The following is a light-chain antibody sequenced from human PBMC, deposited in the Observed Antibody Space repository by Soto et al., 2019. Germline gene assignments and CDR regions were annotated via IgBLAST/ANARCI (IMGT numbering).Light chain of an antibody. J-gene: IGLJ2*01. CDR1: NSDIGSYNY. Sequence: QSALTQPASVSGSSGQSITISCSGTNSDIGSYNYVSWYQQHPGKAPKLIVFEVNNRPSGISDRFSGSKSGTTASLTISGLQTEDEADYYCASYTSSSTSVIFGRGTKLTVL. V-gene: IGLV2-14*01. CDR3: ASYTSSSTSVI. CDR2: EVN.